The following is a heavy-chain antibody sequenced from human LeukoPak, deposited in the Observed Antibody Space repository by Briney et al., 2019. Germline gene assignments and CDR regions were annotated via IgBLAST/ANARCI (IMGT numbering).Heavy chain of an antibody. D-gene: IGHD3-3*01. CDR3: ARDRLTYDFWSSQPRERAFDI. V-gene: IGHV3-48*01. J-gene: IGHJ3*02. CDR2: ISSSSSTI. CDR1: GFTFSSYS. Sequence: GGSLRLSCAASGFTFSSYSMNWVRQAPGKGLEWVSYISSSSSTIYYADSVKGRFTISRDNAKNSLYLQMNSLRAEDTAVYYCARDRLTYDFWSSQPRERAFDIWGQGTMVTVSS.